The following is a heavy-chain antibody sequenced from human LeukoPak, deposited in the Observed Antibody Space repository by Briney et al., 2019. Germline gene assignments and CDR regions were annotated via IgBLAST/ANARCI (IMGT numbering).Heavy chain of an antibody. V-gene: IGHV1-3*01. J-gene: IGHJ4*02. CDR2: INAGNGET. D-gene: IGHD6-19*01. Sequence: ASVKVSCTASGYTFTRYAIHWVRQAPGQRLKWMGWINAGNGETKYSQKFQGRVTIARDTSASTAYMELSSLRSEDTGIYYCARNLVGKTDFDYWGQGTLVTVSS. CDR1: GYTFTRYA. CDR3: ARNLVGKTDFDY.